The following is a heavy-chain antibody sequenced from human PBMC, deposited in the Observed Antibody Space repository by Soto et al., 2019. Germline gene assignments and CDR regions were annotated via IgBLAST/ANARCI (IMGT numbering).Heavy chain of an antibody. CDR3: ARVHVMVVAGSTFDY. Sequence: PSETLSLTCTVSGDSITSGSYWGWIRQPPGEGPEWIASISHGGTTFYNPSPKSRVSISVDSSKNQFSLSLTSVTAADTATYYCARVHVMVVAGSTFDYWGPGTLVTVSS. CDR1: GDSITSGSY. J-gene: IGHJ4*03. CDR2: ISHGGTT. D-gene: IGHD6-19*01. V-gene: IGHV4-38-2*02.